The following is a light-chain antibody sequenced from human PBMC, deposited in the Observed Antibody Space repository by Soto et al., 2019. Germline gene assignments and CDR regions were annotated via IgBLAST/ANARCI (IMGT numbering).Light chain of an antibody. J-gene: IGKJ4*01. Sequence: EVVLTQSPGTLSVAPGERATLSCKASQSVRGNLAGYQQKPGQAPRLVMHDSSSRATGIPARFSGSGSGTEFALTISSVQSEDFALYYCQQDNHWPPLTFGGGTRVEIK. CDR3: QQDNHWPPLT. CDR2: DSS. CDR1: QSVRGN. V-gene: IGKV3-15*01.